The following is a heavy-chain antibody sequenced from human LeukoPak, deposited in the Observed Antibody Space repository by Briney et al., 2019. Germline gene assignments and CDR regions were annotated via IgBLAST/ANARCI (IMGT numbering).Heavy chain of an antibody. Sequence: GGSLRLSCAASGFTFSSYAMHWVRQAPGKGLEWVAVISYDGSNKYYADSVKGRFTISRDNSKNTLYLQMNSLRAEDTAVYYCARGERYAATGYYYYMDVWGKGTTVTVSS. D-gene: IGHD1-1*01. CDR3: ARGERYAATGYYYYMDV. V-gene: IGHV3-30*04. CDR1: GFTFSSYA. J-gene: IGHJ6*03. CDR2: ISYDGSNK.